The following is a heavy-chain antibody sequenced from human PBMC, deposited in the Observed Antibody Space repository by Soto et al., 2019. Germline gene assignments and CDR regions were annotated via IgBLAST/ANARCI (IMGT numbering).Heavy chain of an antibody. CDR1: GGSISSSSYF. Sequence: TLSLTCSVSGGSISSSSYFWGWIRQPPGKGLECIGNIHYSGSTYYNPSLKSRVTISVDTSKTQSSLKLTSVSAADSAVYYCARGIGYYFDYWGQGTLVTVSS. J-gene: IGHJ4*02. CDR2: IHYSGST. V-gene: IGHV4-39*01. D-gene: IGHD5-12*01. CDR3: ARGIGYYFDY.